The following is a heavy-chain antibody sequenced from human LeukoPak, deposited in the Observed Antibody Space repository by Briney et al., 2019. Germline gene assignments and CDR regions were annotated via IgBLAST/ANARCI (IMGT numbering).Heavy chain of an antibody. J-gene: IGHJ4*02. CDR3: ARGYRGYSYGQRGIAAAASRGYFNY. V-gene: IGHV4-34*01. Sequence: SETLSLTCAVHGGSFSGYYWSWIRQPPGKGLEWIGEINHSGSTNYNPSLKSRVTISVDTSKSQFSLKLSSVTAADTAVYYCARGYRGYSYGQRGIAAAASRGYFNYWGQGTLVTVSS. D-gene: IGHD6-13*01. CDR1: GGSFSGYY. CDR2: INHSGST.